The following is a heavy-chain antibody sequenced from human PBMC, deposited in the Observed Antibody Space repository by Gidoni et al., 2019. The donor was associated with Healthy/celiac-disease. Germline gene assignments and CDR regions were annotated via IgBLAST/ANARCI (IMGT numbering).Heavy chain of an antibody. V-gene: IGHV4-4*02. CDR3: ARVDQGGYETHFYFDL. Sequence: QVQLQESGPGLVKPSGTLSLTCAVSRGSIRSRNWWSWVRQPPGKGLEWIGEIYHSGSTNYSPSLQSRVTISVDKSKNQFSLMLSSVTAADTAVYYCARVDQGGYETHFYFDLWGRGTLVTVSS. D-gene: IGHD5-12*01. CDR2: IYHSGST. J-gene: IGHJ2*01. CDR1: RGSIRSRNW.